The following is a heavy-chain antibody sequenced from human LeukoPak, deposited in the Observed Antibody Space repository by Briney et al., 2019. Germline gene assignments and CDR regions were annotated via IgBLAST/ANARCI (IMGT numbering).Heavy chain of an antibody. CDR3: TTERDDAFDI. V-gene: IGHV3-15*01. D-gene: IGHD5-24*01. CDR2: IKSKTDGGTT. J-gene: IGHJ3*02. Sequence: GGSLRLSCAASGFTFSSYYMSWVRQAPGKGLEWVGRIKSKTDGGTTDYAAPVKGRFTISRDDSKNTLYLQMNSLKTEDTAVYYCTTERDDAFDIWGQGTMVTVSS. CDR1: GFTFSSYY.